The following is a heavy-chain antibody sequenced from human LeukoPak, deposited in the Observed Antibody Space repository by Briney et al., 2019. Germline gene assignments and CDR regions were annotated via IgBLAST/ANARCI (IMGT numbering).Heavy chain of an antibody. CDR1: GGSISSSNW. CDR3: ARDVYDSGSYMAS. D-gene: IGHD3-10*01. CDR2: IYHSGST. V-gene: IGHV4-4*02. Sequence: SETLSLTCAVSGGSISSSNWWSWVRQPPGKGLEWIGEIYHSGSTNYNPSLKSRVTISVETSKNQFSLKLSSVTAADTAVYYCARDVYDSGSYMASWGQGTLVTVSS. J-gene: IGHJ5*02.